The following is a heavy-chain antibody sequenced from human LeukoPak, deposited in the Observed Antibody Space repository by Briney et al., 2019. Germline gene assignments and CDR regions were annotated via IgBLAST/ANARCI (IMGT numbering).Heavy chain of an antibody. V-gene: IGHV4-39*01. D-gene: IGHD4-17*01. Sequence: PSETLSLTCTVSGGSISSSSYYWGWIRQPPGKGLEWIGSIYYSGSTYYNPSLKSRVTISVDTSKNQFSLKLSSVTAADTAVYYCAGNGDYGDYWGQGTLVTVSS. CDR1: GGSISSSSYY. CDR3: AGNGDYGDY. J-gene: IGHJ4*02. CDR2: IYYSGST.